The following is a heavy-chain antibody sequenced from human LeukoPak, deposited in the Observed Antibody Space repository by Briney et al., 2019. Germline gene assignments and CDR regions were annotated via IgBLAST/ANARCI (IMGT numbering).Heavy chain of an antibody. CDR1: GGSISSYY. CDR2: IYYSGST. V-gene: IGHV4-59*12. J-gene: IGHJ4*02. Sequence: SETLSLTCSVSGGSISSYYWSWIRQPPGKGLEWIGYIYYSGSTYYNPSLKSRVTISVDASKNQFSLKLSSVTAADTAVYYCARDLGDGYLANDYWGQGTLVTVSS. D-gene: IGHD5-24*01. CDR3: ARDLGDGYLANDY.